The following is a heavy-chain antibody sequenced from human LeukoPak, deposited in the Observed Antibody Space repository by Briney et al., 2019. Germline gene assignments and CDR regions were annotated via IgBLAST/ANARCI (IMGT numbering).Heavy chain of an antibody. CDR3: ARTLRGNRIAVAGTSFDY. Sequence: GGSLRLYCAASGFTFSSYAMHWVRQAPGKGLEWVAVISYDGSNKYYADSVKGRFTISRDNSKNTLYLQMNRLRAEDTAVYYCARTLRGNRIAVAGTSFDYWGQGTLVTVSS. D-gene: IGHD6-19*01. J-gene: IGHJ4*02. CDR2: ISYDGSNK. V-gene: IGHV3-30*04. CDR1: GFTFSSYA.